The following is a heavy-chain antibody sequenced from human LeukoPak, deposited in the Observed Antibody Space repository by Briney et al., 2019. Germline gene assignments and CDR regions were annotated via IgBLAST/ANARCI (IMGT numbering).Heavy chain of an antibody. CDR2: IYSDGSSR. D-gene: IGHD6-13*01. CDR1: GFTFSNYW. CDR3: ASASSHRIAAGGDY. V-gene: IGHV3-74*01. Sequence: GGSLRLSCAASGFTFSNYWMHWVRRAPGKGLVWVSCIYSDGSSRSYADSVKGRFTISRDNAKNTLYLKMNSVRAEETAVYYCASASSHRIAAGGDYWGPGTLVTVSS. J-gene: IGHJ4*02.